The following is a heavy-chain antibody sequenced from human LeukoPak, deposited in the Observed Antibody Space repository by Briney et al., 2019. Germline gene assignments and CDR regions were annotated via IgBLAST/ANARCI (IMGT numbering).Heavy chain of an antibody. CDR1: GGSISSGGYY. CDR2: IYHSGST. J-gene: IGHJ4*02. D-gene: IGHD2-2*01. V-gene: IGHV4-30-2*01. Sequence: SETLSLTCTVSGGSISSGGYYWSWIRQPPGKGLEWIGYIYHSGSTYYNPSLKSRVTISVDRSKNQFSLKLSSVTAADTAVYYCARDKGGGQYQLLSYFDYWGQGTLVTVSS. CDR3: ARDKGGGQYQLLSYFDY.